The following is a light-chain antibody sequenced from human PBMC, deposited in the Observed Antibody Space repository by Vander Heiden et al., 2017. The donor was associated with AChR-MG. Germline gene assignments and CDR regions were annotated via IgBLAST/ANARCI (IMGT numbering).Light chain of an antibody. CDR1: SFNIGSNT. CDR3: AARDDSPNGWV. CDR2: SNN. Sequence: QSVLTQPPSASRTPGQRVTISCSGSSFNIGSNTVNWYQPLPGTAPKLLMYSNNQRRSGVPDRCSGPKSGTSASLAISGLQAEVEADYYCAARDDSPNGWVFGGGTKLTVL. J-gene: IGLJ3*02. V-gene: IGLV1-44*01.